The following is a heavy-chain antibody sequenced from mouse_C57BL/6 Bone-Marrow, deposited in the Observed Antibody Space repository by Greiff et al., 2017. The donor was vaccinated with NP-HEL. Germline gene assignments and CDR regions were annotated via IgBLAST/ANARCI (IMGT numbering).Heavy chain of an antibody. CDR1: GYTFTSYW. J-gene: IGHJ4*01. D-gene: IGHD2-5*01. CDR3: ARYYSNYLYYAMDY. Sequence: VQLQQPGAELVKPGASVKLSCKASGYTFTSYWMHWVQQRPGRGLEWIGRIDPNSGGTKYNEKLKSKATLTVDKPSSTAYMQLSSLTSEDSAVDYCARYYSNYLYYAMDYWGQGTSVTVSS. V-gene: IGHV1-72*01. CDR2: IDPNSGGT.